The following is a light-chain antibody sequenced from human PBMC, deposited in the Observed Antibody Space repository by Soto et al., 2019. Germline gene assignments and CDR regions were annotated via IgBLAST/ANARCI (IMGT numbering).Light chain of an antibody. J-gene: IGKJ5*01. CDR3: QQANSFPIT. CDR2: SAS. V-gene: IGKV1D-12*01. CDR1: LDISTW. Sequence: DIQMTQSPSSVSASVGDRVTITCRASLDISTWLAWYQQKPGKAPNLLVHSASTLHSGVPSRFSGSGSGTEFTLTISGLQPEDFATYYCQQANSFPITFGQGTRLEIK.